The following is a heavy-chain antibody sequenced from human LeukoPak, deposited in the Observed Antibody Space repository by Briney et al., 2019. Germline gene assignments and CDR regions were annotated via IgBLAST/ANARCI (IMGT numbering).Heavy chain of an antibody. J-gene: IGHJ6*04. Sequence: ASVKVSCKASGYTFINYGISWVRQAPGQGLEWMGWISGYNGDTNYAQKFQGRVTMTTDTSTTTAYMELRSLRSDDTAVYCCVRSKGAAGWYVDMDVWGKGTTVIVSS. CDR1: GYTFINYG. CDR2: ISGYNGDT. D-gene: IGHD6-19*01. V-gene: IGHV1-18*01. CDR3: VRSKGAAGWYVDMDV.